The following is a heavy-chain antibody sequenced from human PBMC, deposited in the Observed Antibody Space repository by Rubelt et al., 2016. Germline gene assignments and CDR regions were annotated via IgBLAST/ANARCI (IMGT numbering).Heavy chain of an antibody. J-gene: IGHJ4*02. D-gene: IGHD5-24*01. CDR1: GFTFSSYG. CDR2: TSYDGSNK. Sequence: AGRSLRLSCAASGFTFSSYGMHWVRQAPGKGLEWVAVTSYDGSNKYYADSVKGRFTISRDNSKNTLYLQMSGLRAEETAVYYCARGDGHTPTFDYWGQGTLVTVSS. CDR3: ARGDGHTPTFDY. V-gene: IGHV3-30*03.